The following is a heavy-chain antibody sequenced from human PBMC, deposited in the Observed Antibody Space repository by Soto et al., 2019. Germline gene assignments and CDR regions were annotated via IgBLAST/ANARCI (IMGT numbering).Heavy chain of an antibody. CDR2: IYYSGST. J-gene: IGHJ6*02. CDR3: ARGAAAGGRFYYYGMDV. D-gene: IGHD6-13*01. V-gene: IGHV4-31*03. CDR1: GGSISSGGYY. Sequence: SETLSLTCTVSGGSISSGGYYWSWIRQHQGKGMEWIGYIYYSGSTYYNPSLKSRVTISVNTSKNQFSLKLSSVTAADTAVYYCARGAAAGGRFYYYGMDVWGQGTTVTVSS.